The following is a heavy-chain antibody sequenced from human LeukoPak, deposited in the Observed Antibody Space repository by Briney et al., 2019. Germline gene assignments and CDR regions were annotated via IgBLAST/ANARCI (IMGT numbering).Heavy chain of an antibody. J-gene: IGHJ5*02. D-gene: IGHD6-13*01. Sequence: SETLSLTCAVYGGSFSGYYWSWIRQPPGKGLEWIGEINHSGSTNYNPSLKSRVTISVDKSKNQFSLKLSSVTAADTAVYYCASYYSSKQDNWFDPWGQGTLVTVSS. CDR1: GGSFSGYY. CDR3: ASYYSSKQDNWFDP. CDR2: INHSGST. V-gene: IGHV4-34*01.